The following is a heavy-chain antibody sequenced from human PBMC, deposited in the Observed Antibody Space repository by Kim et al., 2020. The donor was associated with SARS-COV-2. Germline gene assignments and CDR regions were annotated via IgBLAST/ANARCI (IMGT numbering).Heavy chain of an antibody. Sequence: SETLSLTCAVYGGSFSGYYWSWIRQPPGKGLEWIGEINHSGSTNYNPSLKSRVTISVDTSKNQFSLKLSSVTAADTAVYYCARGVLGGGSSGWYFDYWGQGTLVTVSS. CDR3: ARGVLGGGSSGWYFDY. CDR2: INHSGST. CDR1: GGSFSGYY. V-gene: IGHV4-34*01. J-gene: IGHJ4*02. D-gene: IGHD6-19*01.